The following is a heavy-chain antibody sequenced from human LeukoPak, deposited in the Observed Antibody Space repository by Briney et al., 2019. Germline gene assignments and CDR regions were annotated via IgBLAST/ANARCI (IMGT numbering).Heavy chain of an antibody. CDR2: IRSKANSYAT. Sequence: PGGSLRLSCAASGFTFSGSAMHWVRQASGKGLKWVGRIRSKANSYATAYAASVKGRFTISRDDSKNTAYPQMNSLKTEDTAVYYCTRQHYYDSSSFDYWGQGTLVTVSS. J-gene: IGHJ4*02. CDR1: GFTFSGSA. V-gene: IGHV3-73*01. CDR3: TRQHYYDSSSFDY. D-gene: IGHD3-22*01.